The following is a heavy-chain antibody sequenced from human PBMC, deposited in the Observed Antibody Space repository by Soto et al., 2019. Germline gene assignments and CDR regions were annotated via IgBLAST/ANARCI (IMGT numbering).Heavy chain of an antibody. Sequence: SEALYRTCAVSGYSISSGYYWGWIRQPPGKGLEWIGSIYHSGSTYYNLSLRSRVFMSIDTSKDQFSLKLKSVTAADTALYFCARQRTSVVTQAYFDVWGPGSLVTVSS. CDR1: GYSISSGYY. J-gene: IGHJ4*02. CDR2: IYHSGST. V-gene: IGHV4-38-2*01. CDR3: ARQRTSVVTQAYFDV. D-gene: IGHD2-21*02.